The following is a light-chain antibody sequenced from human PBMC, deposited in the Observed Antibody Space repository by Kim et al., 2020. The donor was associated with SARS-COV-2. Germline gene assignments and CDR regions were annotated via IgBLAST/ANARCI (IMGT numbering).Light chain of an antibody. CDR3: SSFTTRSTLV. Sequence: GQSVSISCTESSSNIGSYNYDSWHQQHPGKAPKLMIYDVNKRPSGISSRFSGSKSGSTASLTISGLQAEDEADYYCSSFTTRSTLVFGGGTKVTVL. CDR1: SSNIGSYNY. V-gene: IGLV2-14*03. CDR2: DVN. J-gene: IGLJ3*02.